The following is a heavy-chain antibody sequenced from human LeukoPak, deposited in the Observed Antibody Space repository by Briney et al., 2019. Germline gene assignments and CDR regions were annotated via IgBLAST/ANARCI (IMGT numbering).Heavy chain of an antibody. CDR2: INHSGST. Sequence: SETLSLTCAVYGGSFSGYYWSWIRQPPGKGLEWIGEINHSGSTNYNPSLKSRVTISVDTSKNQFSLKVSSVTAADTAVYYCARGLIAARLKDWGQGTLVTVSS. D-gene: IGHD6-6*01. CDR1: GGSFSGYY. CDR3: ARGLIAARLKD. V-gene: IGHV4-34*01. J-gene: IGHJ4*02.